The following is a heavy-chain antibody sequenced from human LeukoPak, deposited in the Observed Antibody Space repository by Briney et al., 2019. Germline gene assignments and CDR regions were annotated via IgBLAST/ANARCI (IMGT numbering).Heavy chain of an antibody. Sequence: PGGSLRLSCAASGFTFSDSYMTWIRQAPGKGLEWVSYISSSGSTIYYADSVKGRFTISRDNAKNSLYLQMNSLRAEDTVVYYCARWLVDYYDSSGYSTGCDYWGQGTLVTVSS. D-gene: IGHD3-22*01. J-gene: IGHJ4*02. CDR1: GFTFSDSY. CDR2: ISSSGSTI. CDR3: ARWLVDYYDSSGYSTGCDY. V-gene: IGHV3-11*01.